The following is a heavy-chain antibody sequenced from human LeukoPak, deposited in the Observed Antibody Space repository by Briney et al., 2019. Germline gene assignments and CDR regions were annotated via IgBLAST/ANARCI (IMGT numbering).Heavy chain of an antibody. CDR1: GGSITSGGYY. J-gene: IGHJ4*02. D-gene: IGHD4-11*01. Sequence: SETLSLTCTVSGGSITSGGYYWSWIRQPPGKGLEWIGYMYHSGSTYYNPSLKSRVTISVDTSKNQFSLKLSSVTAADTAVYYCARVGVTRAFDYWGQGTLVTVSS. V-gene: IGHV4-61*08. CDR3: ARVGVTRAFDY. CDR2: MYHSGST.